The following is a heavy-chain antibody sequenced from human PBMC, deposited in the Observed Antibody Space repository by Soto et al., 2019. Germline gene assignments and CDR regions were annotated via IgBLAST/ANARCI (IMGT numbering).Heavy chain of an antibody. CDR3: AKEGSTTFWVCMDV. V-gene: IGHV3-9*01. Sequence: EVQLVESGGGLVQPGRSLRLSCAASGFTFDDYAMHWVRQAPGKGLEWVSGISWNSGSIGYADSVKGRFTISRDNAKNSLYLQMNSLRAEDTALYYCAKEGSTTFWVCMDVWGQGTTVTVSS. CDR2: ISWNSGSI. D-gene: IGHD2-2*01. CDR1: GFTFDDYA. J-gene: IGHJ6*02.